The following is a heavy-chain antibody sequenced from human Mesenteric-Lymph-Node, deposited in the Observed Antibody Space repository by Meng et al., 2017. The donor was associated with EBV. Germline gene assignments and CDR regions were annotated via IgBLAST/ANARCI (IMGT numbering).Heavy chain of an antibody. Sequence: QVQRAQSGAEVKKPGASAKVSCKASGYTFATYDINWVRQAPGQGLEWMGWMNPNSGNAGYAQKFQGRITMSRNTSISIAYLELSSLRSEDTAVYYCARALRDISTTSTIGYWGQGTLVTVSS. J-gene: IGHJ4*02. CDR2: MNPNSGNA. V-gene: IGHV1-8*01. CDR1: GYTFATYD. D-gene: IGHD1-1*01. CDR3: ARALRDISTTSTIGY.